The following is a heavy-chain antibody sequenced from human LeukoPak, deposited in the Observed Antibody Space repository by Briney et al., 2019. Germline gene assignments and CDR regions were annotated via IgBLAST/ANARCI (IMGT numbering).Heavy chain of an antibody. CDR3: ARENIGYCSSTSCPNFDY. V-gene: IGHV1-2*02. J-gene: IGHJ4*02. CDR2: INPHSGGT. CDR1: GYTFTGYF. D-gene: IGHD2-2*01. Sequence: ASVKVSCKASGYTFTGYFIHWVRQAPGQGLEWMGWINPHSGGTNYAQNFQGRVTMTRDTSISTAYMELSRLRSDDTPVYYCARENIGYCSSTSCPNFDYWGQGALVTVSS.